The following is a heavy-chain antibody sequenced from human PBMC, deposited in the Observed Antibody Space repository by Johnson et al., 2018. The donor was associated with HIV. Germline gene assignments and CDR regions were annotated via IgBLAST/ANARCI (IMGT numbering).Heavy chain of an antibody. CDR3: ARDKGYYDDSSCSRNALDI. V-gene: IGHV3-11*04. CDR2: ISSSGLTI. Sequence: QVQLVESGGGLVKPGGTLRLSCAASGFTFSDCYMSWLRQAPGKGLEWVSYISSSGLTIYYADSVKGRFTISRDNAKNSLYLQMNSLRAEDTAVYYCARDKGYYDDSSCSRNALDIWGQGTRVTVSA. CDR1: GFTFSDCY. D-gene: IGHD3-22*01. J-gene: IGHJ3*02.